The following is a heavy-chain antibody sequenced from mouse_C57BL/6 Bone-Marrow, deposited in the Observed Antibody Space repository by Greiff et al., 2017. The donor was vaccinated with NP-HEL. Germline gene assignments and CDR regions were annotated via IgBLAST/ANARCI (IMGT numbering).Heavy chain of an antibody. Sequence: EVQLQESGPGLVKPSQSLSLTCSVTGYSITSGYYWNWIRQFPGNKLEWMGYISYDGSNNYNPSLKNRISITRDTSKNQFFLKLNSVTTEDTATYYCARNGSYYYGSSYWYFDVWGTGTTVTVSS. J-gene: IGHJ1*03. CDR1: GYSITSGYY. V-gene: IGHV3-6*01. CDR2: ISYDGSN. CDR3: ARNGSYYYGSSYWYFDV. D-gene: IGHD1-1*01.